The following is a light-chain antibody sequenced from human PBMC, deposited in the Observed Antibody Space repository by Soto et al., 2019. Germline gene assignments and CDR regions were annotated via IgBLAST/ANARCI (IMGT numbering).Light chain of an antibody. V-gene: IGKV1-39*01. J-gene: IGKJ4*01. CDR2: VAS. CDR3: QQSFTTPLT. Sequence: IQVTQYKSSLSASVGDRVTITCRASQSIGRFLNWHQQKPGKAPNVLINVASTLRSGVPSRFSGSGSGTDFNLTINSLQPEDFATYFCQQSFTTPLTFGGGTNVDIK. CDR1: QSIGRF.